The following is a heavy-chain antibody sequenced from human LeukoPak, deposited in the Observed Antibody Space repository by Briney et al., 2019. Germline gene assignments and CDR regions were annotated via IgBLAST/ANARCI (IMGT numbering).Heavy chain of an antibody. D-gene: IGHD3-16*02. J-gene: IGHJ4*02. V-gene: IGHV1-69*06. Sequence: SVKVSCKASGGTFSSYAISWVRQAPGQGLEWMGGIIPIFGTANYAQKFQGRVTITADKSTSTAYMELSSLRSEGTAVYYCARGRITFGGVIEYYFDYWGQGTLVTVSS. CDR3: ARGRITFGGVIEYYFDY. CDR2: IIPIFGTA. CDR1: GGTFSSYA.